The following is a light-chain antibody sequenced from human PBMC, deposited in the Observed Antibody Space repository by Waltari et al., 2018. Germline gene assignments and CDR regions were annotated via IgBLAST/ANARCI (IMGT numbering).Light chain of an antibody. V-gene: IGLV2-23*01. J-gene: IGLJ3*02. CDR1: TNDVGKYDL. Sequence: QSALTQPASVSGSPGQSITISCSGTTNDVGKYDLVSWYQRVPGRVPKLILYENNRRPSYISHSFVGSKAGNTASLAISGLQPEDEAGYYCCSFASSRTWVFGGRTRLTV. CDR3: CSFASSRTWV. CDR2: ENN.